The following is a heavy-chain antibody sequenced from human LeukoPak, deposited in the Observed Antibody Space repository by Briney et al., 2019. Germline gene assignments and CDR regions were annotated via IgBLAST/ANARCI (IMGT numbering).Heavy chain of an antibody. CDR3: ARQYPGIAVAGRADY. D-gene: IGHD6-19*01. Sequence: SETLSLTCTVSGGSISSYYWGWIRQPPGKGLEWIGSIYYSGSTYYNPSLKSRVTISVDTSKNQFSLKLSSVTAADTAVYYCARQYPGIAVAGRADYWGQGTLVTVSS. CDR1: GGSISSYY. V-gene: IGHV4-39*01. CDR2: IYYSGST. J-gene: IGHJ4*02.